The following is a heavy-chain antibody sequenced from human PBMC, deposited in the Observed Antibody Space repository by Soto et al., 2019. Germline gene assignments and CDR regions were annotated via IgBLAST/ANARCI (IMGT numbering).Heavy chain of an antibody. Sequence: GGSLRLSCAASGFTFSSYWMHWVRQAPGKGLVWVSRINSDGSSTSYADSVKGRFTISRDNAKNTLYLQMNSLRVEDTAVYYCARDRLRYNWNDFPYYYYGMDVWGQGTTVTVSS. D-gene: IGHD1-1*01. CDR3: ARDRLRYNWNDFPYYYYGMDV. V-gene: IGHV3-74*01. J-gene: IGHJ6*02. CDR1: GFTFSSYW. CDR2: INSDGSST.